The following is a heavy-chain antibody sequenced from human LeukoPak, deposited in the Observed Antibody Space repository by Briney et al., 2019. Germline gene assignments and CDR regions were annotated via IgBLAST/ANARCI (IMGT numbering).Heavy chain of an antibody. D-gene: IGHD6-6*01. J-gene: IGHJ6*03. CDR1: GYTFTSYA. Sequence: ASVKVSCKAYGYTFTSYAMNWVRQAPGQGLEWMGWINPNSGGTNYAQKFQGRVTMTRDTSISTAYMELSRLRSDDTAVYYCARDGQYSSSSRPYYYYMDVWGKGTTVTVSS. V-gene: IGHV1-2*02. CDR2: INPNSGGT. CDR3: ARDGQYSSSSRPYYYYMDV.